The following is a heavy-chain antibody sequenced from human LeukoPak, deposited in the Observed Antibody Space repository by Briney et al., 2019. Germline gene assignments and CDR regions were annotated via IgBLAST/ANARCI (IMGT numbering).Heavy chain of an antibody. CDR2: ISWNSGSI. Sequence: PGRSLRLSCAASGFTFDDYAMHWVRQAPGKGLEWVSGISWNSGSIGYADSVKGRFTISRDNAKNSLYLQMNSLRAEDTAVYYCARRPYSSSWYTPWYFDLWGRGTLVTVSS. J-gene: IGHJ2*01. D-gene: IGHD6-13*01. CDR3: ARRPYSSSWYTPWYFDL. V-gene: IGHV3-9*01. CDR1: GFTFDDYA.